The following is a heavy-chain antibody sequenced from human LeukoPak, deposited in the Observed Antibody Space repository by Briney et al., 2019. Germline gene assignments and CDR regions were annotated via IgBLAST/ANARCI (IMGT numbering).Heavy chain of an antibody. CDR1: GYSFTSYW. V-gene: IGHV5-10-1*01. Sequence: PGESLKISCKGSGYSFTSYWISWVRQMPGKGLEWMGRIDPSDSYTNYSPSFQGHVTISADKSISAAYLQWSSLKASDTAMYYCARLFVDTAMGTADFGYWGQGTLVTVSS. CDR2: IDPSDSYT. CDR3: ARLFVDTAMGTADFGY. D-gene: IGHD5-18*01. J-gene: IGHJ4*02.